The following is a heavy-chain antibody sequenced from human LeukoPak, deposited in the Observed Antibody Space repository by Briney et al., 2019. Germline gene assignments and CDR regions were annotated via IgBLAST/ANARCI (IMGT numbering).Heavy chain of an antibody. J-gene: IGHJ4*02. V-gene: IGHV3-23*01. D-gene: IGHD3-9*01. CDR3: AKRWSPDRLSPLV. CDR1: RFTFRRYV. Sequence: GGALRVSCVASRFTFRRYVMSWVRQAPGKGGAGVSLISGSGGSRYFADSLKGRFTISRDNSKNTLYLQMNSLRAEDTAVYYCAKRWSPDRLSPLVWGQGTLVTVSS. CDR2: ISGSGGSR.